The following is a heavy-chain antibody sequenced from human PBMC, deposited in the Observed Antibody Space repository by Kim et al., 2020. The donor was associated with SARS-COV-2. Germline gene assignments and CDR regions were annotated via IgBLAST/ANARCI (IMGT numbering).Heavy chain of an antibody. J-gene: IGHJ4*02. CDR2: IYYSGST. CDR1: GGSISSGGYY. V-gene: IGHV4-31*03. D-gene: IGHD3-10*01. CDR3: ARVGSGKWFGELLHIDY. Sequence: SETLSLTCTVSGGSISSGGYYWSWIRQHPGKGLEWIGYIYYSGSTYYNPSLKSRVTISVDTSKNQFSLKLSSVTAADTAVYYCARVGSGKWFGELLHIDYWGQRTLVIVSS.